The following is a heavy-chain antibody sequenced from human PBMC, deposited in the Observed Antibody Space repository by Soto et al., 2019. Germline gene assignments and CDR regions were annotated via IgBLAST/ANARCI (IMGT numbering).Heavy chain of an antibody. CDR1: GGSVSSGSYY. Sequence: SETLSLTCTVSGGSVSSGSYYWSWIRQPPGKGLEWIGYIYYSGSTNYNPSLKSRVTISVDTSKNQFSLKLSSVTAADTAVYYCARLLIFTQIVPFPDAFDIWGQGTMVTVSS. D-gene: IGHD6-6*01. J-gene: IGHJ3*02. CDR2: IYYSGST. V-gene: IGHV4-61*01. CDR3: ARLLIFTQIVPFPDAFDI.